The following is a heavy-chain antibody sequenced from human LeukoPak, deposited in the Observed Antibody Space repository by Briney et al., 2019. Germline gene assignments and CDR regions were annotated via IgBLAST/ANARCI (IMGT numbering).Heavy chain of an antibody. CDR3: AKDAALNGYYYDSSGYYFDY. Sequence: GGSLRLSCAASGFTFDDYAMHWVRQAPGKGPEWVSGISWNSGSIGYADSVKGRFTISRDNAKNSLYLQMNSLRAEDTALYYCAKDAALNGYYYDSSGYYFDYWGQGTLVTVSS. CDR2: ISWNSGSI. V-gene: IGHV3-9*01. CDR1: GFTFDDYA. D-gene: IGHD3-22*01. J-gene: IGHJ4*02.